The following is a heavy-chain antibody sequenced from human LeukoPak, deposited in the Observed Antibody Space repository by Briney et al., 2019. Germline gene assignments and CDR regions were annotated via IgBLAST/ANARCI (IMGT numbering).Heavy chain of an antibody. CDR1: RFTFSDSW. J-gene: IGHJ3*02. D-gene: IGHD4-11*01. V-gene: IGHV3-7*01. Sequence: GGSQRLSCAASRFTFSDSWMAWVRQAPGKGLEWVANIRQDGREKYYMDSVKGRFTISRDNAKNSLYLHMNSLRADDTAIYYCARDTTAEAFDIWGQGTMVTVSS. CDR3: ARDTTAEAFDI. CDR2: IRQDGREK.